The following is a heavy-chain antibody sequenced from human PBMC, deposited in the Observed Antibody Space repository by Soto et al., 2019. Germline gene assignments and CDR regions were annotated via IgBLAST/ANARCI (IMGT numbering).Heavy chain of an antibody. Sequence: PSVKVSCKTSGYTFTNYDINWVRQAPGQGLEWMGWMNPNSGNTGYAQQFQGRVSMTSNTAISTAYMELSGLRSEDSGMYFCAKWGQGPASGPNFDFWGQGTLVTVSS. V-gene: IGHV1-8*01. CDR1: GYTFTNYD. CDR3: AKWGQGPASGPNFDF. D-gene: IGHD6-13*01. J-gene: IGHJ4*02. CDR2: MNPNSGNT.